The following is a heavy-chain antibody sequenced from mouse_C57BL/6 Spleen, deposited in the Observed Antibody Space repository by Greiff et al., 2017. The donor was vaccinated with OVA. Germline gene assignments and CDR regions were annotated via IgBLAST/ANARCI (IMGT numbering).Heavy chain of an antibody. Sequence: VQLKQSGAELVKPGASVKLSCTASGFNIKDYYMHWVKQRTEQGLEWIGRIDPEDGETKYAPKFQGKATITADTSSNTAYLQLSSLTSEDTAVYYCASYYGSSVYAMDYWGQGTSVTVSS. CDR1: GFNIKDYY. CDR2: IDPEDGET. D-gene: IGHD1-1*01. V-gene: IGHV14-2*01. CDR3: ASYYGSSVYAMDY. J-gene: IGHJ4*01.